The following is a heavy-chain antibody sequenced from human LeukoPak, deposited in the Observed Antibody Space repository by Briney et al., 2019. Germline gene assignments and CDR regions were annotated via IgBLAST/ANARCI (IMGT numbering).Heavy chain of an antibody. Sequence: GGSLRLSCAASGFTFSSYSMNWVRQAPGKGLEWVSSISSSSSYIYYADSVKGRFTISRDNAKNSLYLQMNSLRAEDTAVYYCARAWDYYDSSGYCHWGQGTLVTVSS. D-gene: IGHD3-22*01. CDR3: ARAWDYYDSSGYCH. CDR2: ISSSSSYI. CDR1: GFTFSSYS. J-gene: IGHJ4*02. V-gene: IGHV3-21*01.